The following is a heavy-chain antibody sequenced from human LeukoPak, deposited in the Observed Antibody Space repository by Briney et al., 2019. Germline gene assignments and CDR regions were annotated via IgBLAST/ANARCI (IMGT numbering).Heavy chain of an antibody. D-gene: IGHD6-13*01. Sequence: SETLSLTCAVYGGSFSGYYWSWIRQPPGKGLEWIGEINHSGSTNYNPSLKSRVTISVDTSKNQFSLKLSSVTAADTAVYYCARLGSFYSGSWYWNFDYWGQGTLVTVSS. V-gene: IGHV4-34*01. CDR3: ARLGSFYSGSWYWNFDY. CDR1: GGSFSGYY. J-gene: IGHJ4*02. CDR2: INHSGST.